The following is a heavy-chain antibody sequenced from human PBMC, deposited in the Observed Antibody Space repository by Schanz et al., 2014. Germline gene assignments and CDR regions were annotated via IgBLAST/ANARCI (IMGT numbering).Heavy chain of an antibody. CDR1: GFTFSTYA. CDR3: AKDLLYGAPMPLNHLDY. V-gene: IGHV3-23*03. D-gene: IGHD2-2*01. Sequence: VQLVESGGGLVQPGRSLRLSCAASGFTFSTYAMSWVRQAPGKGLEWVSVINSGIGAYYADSVKDRFTVSRDNSKNTLYLQMNSLRAEDTAVYYCAKDLLYGAPMPLNHLDYWGQGTLVTVSS. CDR2: INSGIGA. J-gene: IGHJ4*02.